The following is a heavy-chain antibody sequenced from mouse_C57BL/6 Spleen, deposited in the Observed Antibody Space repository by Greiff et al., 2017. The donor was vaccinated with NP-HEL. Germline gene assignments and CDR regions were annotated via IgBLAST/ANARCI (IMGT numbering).Heavy chain of an antibody. CDR1: GYSITSGYY. Sequence: DVQLQESGPGLVKPSQSLSLTCSVTGYSITSGYYWNWIRQFPGNKLEWMGYISYDGSNNYNPSLKNRISITRDTSKNQFFLKLNSVTTEDTATYYCARDPVYFDVWGTGTTVTVSS. CDR3: ARDPVYFDV. CDR2: ISYDGSN. J-gene: IGHJ1*03. V-gene: IGHV3-6*01.